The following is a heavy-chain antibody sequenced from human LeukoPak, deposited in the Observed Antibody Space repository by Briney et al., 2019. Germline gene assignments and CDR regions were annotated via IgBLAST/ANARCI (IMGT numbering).Heavy chain of an antibody. CDR1: GFTFSSYA. CDR2: ISSSSSSM. Sequence: PGGSLRLSCAASGFTFSSYAMSWVRQAPGKGLEWVSSISSSSSSMYYADSVKDRFTISRDNAKNSLYLQMNSLRAEDTAVYYCARVFRGQHYYFDSWGQGTLVTGSS. V-gene: IGHV3-21*01. CDR3: ARVFRGQHYYFDS. J-gene: IGHJ4*02. D-gene: IGHD2-2*01.